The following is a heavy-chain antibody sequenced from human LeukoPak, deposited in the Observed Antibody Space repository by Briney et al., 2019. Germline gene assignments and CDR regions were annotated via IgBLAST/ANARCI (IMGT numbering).Heavy chain of an antibody. J-gene: IGHJ4*02. V-gene: IGHV3-23*01. Sequence: GGSLRLSCAASGFTFSSYSVNWVRQAPGKGLEWVSGISGSGGSTYYADSVKGRFTISRDNSKNTLFLQMNSLRAEDTAVYYCANSPYGGSGPYFDYWGQGTLVTVSS. CDR1: GFTFSSYS. CDR2: ISGSGGST. D-gene: IGHD3-16*01. CDR3: ANSPYGGSGPYFDY.